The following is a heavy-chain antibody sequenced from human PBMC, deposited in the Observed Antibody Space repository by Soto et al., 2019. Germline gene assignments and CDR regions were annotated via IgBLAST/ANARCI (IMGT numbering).Heavy chain of an antibody. CDR1: GGSISSYY. Sequence: SETLSLTCSVSGGSISSYYWSWIRQPPGKGLEWIGYIYYSGSTNYNPSLKSRVTISVDTSKNQFSLKLSSVTAADTAVYYCARGGDGYNPYLFDYWGQGTLVTVSS. CDR2: IYYSGST. J-gene: IGHJ4*02. CDR3: ARGGDGYNPYLFDY. D-gene: IGHD5-12*01. V-gene: IGHV4-59*01.